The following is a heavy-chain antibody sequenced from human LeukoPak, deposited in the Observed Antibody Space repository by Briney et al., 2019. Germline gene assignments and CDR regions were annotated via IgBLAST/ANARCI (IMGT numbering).Heavy chain of an antibody. CDR1: GYTFTDYY. CDR3: ATGRFLGVEGFDY. CDR2: VDPEDGET. J-gene: IGHJ4*02. D-gene: IGHD3-3*01. V-gene: IGHV1-69-2*01. Sequence: GATVKISCKASGYTFTDYYMHWVQQAPGKGLEWMGRVDPEDGETIYAEKFQGRVTITADTSTDTAYMELSSLRSEDTAVYYCATGRFLGVEGFDYWVQGTLVTVSS.